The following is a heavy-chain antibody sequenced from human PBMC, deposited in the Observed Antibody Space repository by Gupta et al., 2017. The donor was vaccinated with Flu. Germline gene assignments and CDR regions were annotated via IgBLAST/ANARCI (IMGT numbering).Heavy chain of an antibody. CDR1: GGTFSSYT. J-gene: IGHJ6*02. V-gene: IGHV1-69*02. Sequence: QFQLVQSRAEVKKPGSSVKVSCKASGGTFSSYTISWVRQAPGQGLEWMGRIIPILGIANYAQKFQGRVTITADKSTSTAYMELSSLRSEDTAVYYCADSGYSSSRPSGMDVWGQGTTVTVSS. CDR3: ADSGYSSSRPSGMDV. D-gene: IGHD6-13*01. CDR2: IIPILGIA.